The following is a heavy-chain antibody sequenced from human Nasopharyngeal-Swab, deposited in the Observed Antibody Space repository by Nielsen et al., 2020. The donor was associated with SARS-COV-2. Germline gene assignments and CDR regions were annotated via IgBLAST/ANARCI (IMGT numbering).Heavy chain of an antibody. CDR1: GFTFSSYE. D-gene: IGHD3-22*01. Sequence: GESLKISCAASGFTFSSYEMNWVRQAPGKGLEWVSYISSSGSTIYYADSVKGRFTISRDNSKNTLYLQMNSLRAEDTAVYYCARTLGGYYYFDYWGQGTLVTVSS. CDR2: ISSSGSTI. V-gene: IGHV3-48*03. J-gene: IGHJ4*02. CDR3: ARTLGGYYYFDY.